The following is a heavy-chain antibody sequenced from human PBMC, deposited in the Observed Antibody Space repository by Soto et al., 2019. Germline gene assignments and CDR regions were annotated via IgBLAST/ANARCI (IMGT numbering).Heavy chain of an antibody. V-gene: IGHV3-21*06. Sequence: GGYHKISCAASGFTFTRYSRNWVRQVPGKGLEWVSSISSTTNYIYYGDSMKGRFTISRDNAKNSLYLEMNSLRAEDTAVYYCARESEDLTSNFDYRGQGTLVTVSS. CDR2: ISSTTNYI. CDR3: ARESEDLTSNFDY. J-gene: IGHJ4*02. CDR1: GFTFTRYS.